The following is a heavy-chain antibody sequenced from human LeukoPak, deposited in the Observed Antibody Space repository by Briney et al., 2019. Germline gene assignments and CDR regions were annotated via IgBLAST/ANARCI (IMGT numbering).Heavy chain of an antibody. CDR3: ARETVSNYYGSGTDRNAFDI. J-gene: IGHJ3*02. CDR1: GFTFSSYS. CDR2: ISSSSSYI. Sequence: GGSLRLSCAASGFTFSSYSMNWVRQAPGKGLEWVSSISSSSSYIYYADSVKGRFTISRDNAKNSLYLQMNSLRAEDTAVYYCARETVSNYYGSGTDRNAFDIWGQGTMVTVSS. D-gene: IGHD3-10*01. V-gene: IGHV3-21*01.